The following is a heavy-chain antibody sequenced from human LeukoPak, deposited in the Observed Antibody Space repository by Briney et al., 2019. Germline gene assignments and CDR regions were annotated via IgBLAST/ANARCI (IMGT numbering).Heavy chain of an antibody. CDR3: TTERIVLLWFGELLDENY. J-gene: IGHJ4*02. Sequence: GGSLRLSCAASGFTFSSYSMNWVRQAPGKGLEWVSSISSSSSYIYYADSVKGRFTISRDNAKNSLYLQMNSLKTEDTAVYYCTTERIVLLWFGELLDENYWGQGTLVTVSS. CDR2: ISSSSSYI. V-gene: IGHV3-21*03. D-gene: IGHD3-10*01. CDR1: GFTFSSYS.